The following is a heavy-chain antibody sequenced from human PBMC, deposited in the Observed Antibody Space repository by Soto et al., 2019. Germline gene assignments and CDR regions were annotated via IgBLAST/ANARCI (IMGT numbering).Heavy chain of an antibody. CDR2: IIPIFGTA. Sequence: SVKVSCKASGGTFSSYAISWVRQAPGQGLEWMGGIIPIFGTANYAQKFQGRVTITADESTSTAYMELSNLRSEDTAVYYCARVKDYYDRPRYYYYGMDVWGQGTTVTVSS. CDR1: GGTFSSYA. J-gene: IGHJ6*02. V-gene: IGHV1-69*13. CDR3: ARVKDYYDRPRYYYYGMDV. D-gene: IGHD3-22*01.